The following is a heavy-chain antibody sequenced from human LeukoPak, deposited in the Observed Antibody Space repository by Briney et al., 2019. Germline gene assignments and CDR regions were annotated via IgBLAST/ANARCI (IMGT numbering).Heavy chain of an antibody. CDR2: IYSSGST. J-gene: IGHJ6*02. D-gene: IGHD3-16*02. CDR3: ARDNRNYYYGMDV. CDR1: GGSINNYY. V-gene: IGHV4-4*07. Sequence: SETLSLTCTVSGGSINNYYWSWIRQSAGKGLEWIGRIYSSGSTNYNPSLKSRVTMSVDTSKNQFSLKLNSVTAADTAVYYCARDNRNYYYGMDVWGQGTTVTVSS.